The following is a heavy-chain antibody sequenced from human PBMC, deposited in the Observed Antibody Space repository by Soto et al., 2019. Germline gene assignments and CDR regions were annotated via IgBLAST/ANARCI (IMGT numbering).Heavy chain of an antibody. CDR2: ISWNSGIK. J-gene: IGHJ4*02. CDR3: AKDITVSFYLPSSFDY. D-gene: IGHD2-2*01. CDR1: GFIFDDYA. Sequence: PGGSLRLSCAASGFIFDDYAMYWVRQAPGKGLEWVSGISWNSGIKSYADSVKGRFTISRDNAKNSLYLQMNSLRAEDTALYYCAKDITVSFYLPSSFDYWGQGTLVTVSS. V-gene: IGHV3-9*01.